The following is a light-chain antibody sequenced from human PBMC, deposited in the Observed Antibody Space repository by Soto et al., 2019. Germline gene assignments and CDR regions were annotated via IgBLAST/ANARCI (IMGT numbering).Light chain of an antibody. CDR3: QQYDDLPIT. CDR2: DAS. CDR1: QDISKF. J-gene: IGKJ5*01. Sequence: DIQMTQSPSSLIASVGDRVTITCQASQDISKFLNWYQQKPGKAPKVLIYDASNLQTGVPSRFSGRGSGTDFIFTISSLQPDDSETYYCQQYDDLPITFGQGTRLEIK. V-gene: IGKV1-33*01.